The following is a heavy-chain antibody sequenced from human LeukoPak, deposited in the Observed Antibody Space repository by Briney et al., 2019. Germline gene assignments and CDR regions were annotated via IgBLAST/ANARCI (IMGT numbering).Heavy chain of an antibody. J-gene: IGHJ4*02. CDR2: ISSSSSYI. V-gene: IGHV3-21*04. CDR3: AKDTDGSYYGGVDY. CDR1: GFTFSSYS. D-gene: IGHD1-26*01. Sequence: GGSLRLSCAAPGFTFSSYSMNWVRQAPGKGLEWVSSISSSSSYIYYADSVKGRFTISRDNAKNSLYLQMNSLRAEDMALYYCAKDTDGSYYGGVDYWGQGTLVTVSS.